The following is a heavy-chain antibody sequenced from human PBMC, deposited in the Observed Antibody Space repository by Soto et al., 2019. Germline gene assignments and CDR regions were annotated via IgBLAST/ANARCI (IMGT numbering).Heavy chain of an antibody. CDR2: IWYDGSNK. CDR3: ARSPTVVTPARPGVDY. D-gene: IGHD4-17*01. J-gene: IGHJ4*02. V-gene: IGHV3-33*01. CDR1: GFTFSSYG. Sequence: QVQLVESGGGVVQPGRSLRLSCAASGFTFSSYGMHWVRQAPGKGLEWVAVIWYDGSNKYYADSVKGRFTISRDNSKNTLYLQMNSLRAEETAVYYCARSPTVVTPARPGVDYWGQGTLVTVSS.